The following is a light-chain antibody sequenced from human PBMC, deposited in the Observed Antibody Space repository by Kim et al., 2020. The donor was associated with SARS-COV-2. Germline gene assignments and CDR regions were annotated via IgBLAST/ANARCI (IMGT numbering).Light chain of an antibody. J-gene: IGLJ1*01. CDR3: SSYTSSSTYV. CDR1: SSDVGGYNY. V-gene: IGLV2-14*01. CDR2: DVS. Sequence: TQPASVSGSPGQSITISCTGTSSDVGGYNYVSWYQQHPGKAPKVMIYDVSKRPSGVSNRFSGSKSGNTASLTISGLQAEDEADYYCSSYTSSSTYVFGTGTKVTVL.